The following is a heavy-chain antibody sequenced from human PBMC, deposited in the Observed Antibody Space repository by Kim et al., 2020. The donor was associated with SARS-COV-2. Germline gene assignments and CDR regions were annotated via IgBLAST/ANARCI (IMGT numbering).Heavy chain of an antibody. Sequence: GGSLRLSCAASGFTFSGSAMHWVRQASGKGLEWVGRIRSKATSYATAYAASVKGRFTISRDDSKNTAYLQMNSLKTEDTAVYYCTSPQNMVRGDIPNDYWGQGTLVTVSS. J-gene: IGHJ4*02. CDR2: IRSKATSYAT. CDR3: TSPQNMVRGDIPNDY. CDR1: GFTFSGSA. V-gene: IGHV3-73*01. D-gene: IGHD3-10*01.